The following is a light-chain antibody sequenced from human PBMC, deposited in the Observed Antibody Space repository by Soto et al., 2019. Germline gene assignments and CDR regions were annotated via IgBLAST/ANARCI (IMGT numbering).Light chain of an antibody. Sequence: EIVMTQSPATLSVSPGERATLSCRASQSISGTLAWYQQKPGQAPRLLIYGAFTRATGFPARFSGSGSVKDFNLTITSLKSEDFAVYYCQQYDNWPPTFGQGTRLEIK. CDR1: QSISGT. CDR2: GAF. V-gene: IGKV3-15*01. J-gene: IGKJ5*01. CDR3: QQYDNWPPT.